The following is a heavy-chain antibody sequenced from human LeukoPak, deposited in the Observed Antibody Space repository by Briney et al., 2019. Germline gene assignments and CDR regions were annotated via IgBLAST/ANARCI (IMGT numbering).Heavy chain of an antibody. CDR3: ARGSPVTTHDY. D-gene: IGHD4-11*01. V-gene: IGHV4-39*07. CDR1: GGSISSGGYY. Sequence: SETLSLTCTVSGGSISSGGYYWSWIRQPPGKRLEWIGEINHSGSTNYNPSLKSRVTISVDTSKNQFSLKPSSVTAADTAVYYCARGSPVTTHDYWGQGTLVTVSS. CDR2: INHSGST. J-gene: IGHJ4*02.